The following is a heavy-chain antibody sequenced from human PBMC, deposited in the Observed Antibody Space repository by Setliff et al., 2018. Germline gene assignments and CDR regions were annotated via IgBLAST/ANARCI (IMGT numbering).Heavy chain of an antibody. V-gene: IGHV1-69*06. CDR2: IIPIFGTA. Sequence: SVKVSCKASGYTFTSYYIHWVRQAPGQGLEWMGRIIPIFGTANYAQKFQGRVTITADKSTSTAYMELSSLRSEDTAVYYCARHSSWGTVTDRLHYNFFDFWGQGTLVTV. CDR1: GYTFTSYY. D-gene: IGHD3-10*01. CDR3: ARHSSWGTVTDRLHYNFFDF. J-gene: IGHJ4*02.